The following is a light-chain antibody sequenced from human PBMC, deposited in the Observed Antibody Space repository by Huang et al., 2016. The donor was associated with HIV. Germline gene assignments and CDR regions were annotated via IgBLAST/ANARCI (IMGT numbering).Light chain of an antibody. Sequence: ELVLTQSPGTLSLSPGERATLSCRARQRVSSSYLAWYQQKPGQAPRLLIYGASSRATGIPDRFSGSGSGTDFTLTISRLEPEDFAVYYCQQYGSSRTFGQGTKVEIK. CDR2: GAS. CDR1: QRVSSSY. CDR3: QQYGSSRT. V-gene: IGKV3-20*01. J-gene: IGKJ1*01.